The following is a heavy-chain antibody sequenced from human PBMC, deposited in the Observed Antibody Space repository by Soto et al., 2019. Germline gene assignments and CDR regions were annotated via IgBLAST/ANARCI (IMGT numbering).Heavy chain of an antibody. D-gene: IGHD5-18*01. CDR3: GRGYNFADY. CDR2: IWYEGSND. Sequence: SLCRAASGFSYNTYGVQWVRQAAGKRLEWVAEIWYEGSNDFYSYSVKGRFTISRDNAKNTLFLQMNRLRAEDTAMYYCGRGYNFADYWGQGT. V-gene: IGHV3-33*01. CDR1: GFSYNTYG. J-gene: IGHJ4*02.